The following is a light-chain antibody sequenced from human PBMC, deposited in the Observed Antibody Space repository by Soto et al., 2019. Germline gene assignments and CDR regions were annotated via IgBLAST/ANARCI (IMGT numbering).Light chain of an antibody. Sequence: DIQMTQSPSSLSASVGDRVTITCRASQSISSYLNGYQQKPGKAPKLLIYAASSLQSGVPSRFSGSGSGTDFTLPISSLQPEDFATYYCQQCYSTPHTFGQGTRLEIK. CDR1: QSISSY. V-gene: IGKV1-39*01. CDR3: QQCYSTPHT. J-gene: IGKJ5*01. CDR2: AAS.